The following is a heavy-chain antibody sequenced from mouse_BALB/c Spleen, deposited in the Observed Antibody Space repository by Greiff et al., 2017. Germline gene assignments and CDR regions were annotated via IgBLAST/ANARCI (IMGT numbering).Heavy chain of an antibody. Sequence: DLVKPGASVKLSCKASGYTFTSYWINWIKQRPGQGLEWIGRIAPGSGSTYYNEMFKGKATLTVDTSSSTAYIQLSSLSSEDSAVYCCARDYRYDGYAMDYWGQGTSVTVSS. J-gene: IGHJ4*01. CDR1: GYTFTSYW. D-gene: IGHD2-14*01. CDR2: IAPGSGST. CDR3: ARDYRYDGYAMDY. V-gene: IGHV1S41*01.